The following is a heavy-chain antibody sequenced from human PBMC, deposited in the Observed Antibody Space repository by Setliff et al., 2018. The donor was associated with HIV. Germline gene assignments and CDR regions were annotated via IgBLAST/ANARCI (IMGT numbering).Heavy chain of an antibody. CDR2: INAGNGNT. D-gene: IGHD3-22*01. Sequence: GASVKVSCKSSGYTFTSYTMHWVRQAPGQRLEWMGRINAGNGNTKYSQKFQGRATITRDTSATTAYMELSSLRSEDTAVYYCARDHRPNYYDNSGSPGYWGQGTLVTVSS. V-gene: IGHV1-3*01. CDR3: ARDHRPNYYDNSGSPGY. CDR1: GYTFTSYT. J-gene: IGHJ4*02.